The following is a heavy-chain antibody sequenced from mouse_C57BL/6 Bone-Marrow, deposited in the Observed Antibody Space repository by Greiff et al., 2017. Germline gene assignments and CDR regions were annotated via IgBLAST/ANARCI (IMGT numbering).Heavy chain of an antibody. J-gene: IGHJ2*01. D-gene: IGHD1-1*01. CDR2: IDPSDSYT. CDR3: ARWYGSSLYFDY. Sequence: QVQLQQPGAELVKPGASVKLSCKASGYTFTSYWMQWVKQRPGQGLEWIGEIDPSDSYTNYNQKFKGKATLTVDTSSSTAYMQLSSLTSEDSAIYYCARWYGSSLYFDYWGEGTTLTVSS. CDR1: GYTFTSYW. V-gene: IGHV1-50*01.